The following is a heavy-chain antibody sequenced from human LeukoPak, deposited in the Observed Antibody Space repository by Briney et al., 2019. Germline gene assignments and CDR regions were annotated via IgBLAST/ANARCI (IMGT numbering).Heavy chain of an antibody. CDR1: GFTFSSYG. CDR2: ISYDGSNK. V-gene: IGHV3-30*03. Sequence: QSGGSLRLSCAASGFTFSSYGMHWVRQAPGKGLEWVAVISYDGSNKYYADSVKGRFTISRDNSKNTLYLQMNSLRAEDTAVYYCARDLRLIEDYYYYYGMDVWGQGTTVTVSS. J-gene: IGHJ6*02. D-gene: IGHD3-16*01. CDR3: ARDLRLIEDYYYYYGMDV.